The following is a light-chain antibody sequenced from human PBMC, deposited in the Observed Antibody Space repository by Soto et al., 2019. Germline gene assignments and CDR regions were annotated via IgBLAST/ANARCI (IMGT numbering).Light chain of an antibody. J-gene: IGKJ5*01. CDR3: QQFGGSPPIT. Sequence: EIVLTQSPGTLSLSPGERATLSCRASQSVSSTYLVWYQQKPGQAPRLLIYGASTRATGIPDRFSGSGSWTDFTLSISRREPEDSAVYYCQQFGGSPPITFGRGTRLEIK. CDR1: QSVSSTY. CDR2: GAS. V-gene: IGKV3-20*01.